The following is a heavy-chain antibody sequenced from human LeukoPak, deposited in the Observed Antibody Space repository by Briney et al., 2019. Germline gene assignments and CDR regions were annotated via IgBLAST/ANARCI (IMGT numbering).Heavy chain of an antibody. CDR3: ARLVIP. V-gene: IGHV4-38-2*02. Sequence: SETLPLTCTVSGFSISSDYYWGWIRQPPGKGLEWIGSVSHSGITYYNSSLNSRVSIAVDTSKNQFSLKVNSVTAADTAVYYCARLVIPWGQGILVTVSS. CDR1: GFSISSDYY. J-gene: IGHJ5*02. CDR2: VSHSGIT. D-gene: IGHD3-10*01.